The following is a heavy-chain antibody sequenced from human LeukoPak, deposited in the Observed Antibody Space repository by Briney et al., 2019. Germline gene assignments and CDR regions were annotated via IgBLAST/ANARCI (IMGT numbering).Heavy chain of an antibody. CDR3: ASRDGYNQPAFDI. V-gene: IGHV3-30-3*01. Sequence: PGGSLRLSCAASGLTFSNYAMHWVRQAPGKGLEWVALISYDGNNVYYADSVKGRFTISRDNSQNTLSLQMSCLRAEDTAVYYCASRDGYNQPAFDIWGQGTMVAVSS. CDR1: GLTFSNYA. J-gene: IGHJ3*02. D-gene: IGHD5-24*01. CDR2: ISYDGNNV.